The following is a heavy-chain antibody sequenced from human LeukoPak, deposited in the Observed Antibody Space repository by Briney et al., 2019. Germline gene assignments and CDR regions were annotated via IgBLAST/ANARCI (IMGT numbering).Heavy chain of an antibody. CDR2: IRPDGSQK. CDR3: ARDFQPRYCSSSSCSPA. V-gene: IGHV3-7*03. J-gene: IGHJ6*02. D-gene: IGHD2-2*01. CDR1: GFTFNNAW. Sequence: QTGGSLRLSCATSGFTFNNAWMSWVRQAPGEGLEWVANIRPDGSQKYYVDSARGRFTISRDNAKSSLYLQMSSLRPEDTATYYCARDFQPRYCSSSSCSPAWGQGTTVTVSS.